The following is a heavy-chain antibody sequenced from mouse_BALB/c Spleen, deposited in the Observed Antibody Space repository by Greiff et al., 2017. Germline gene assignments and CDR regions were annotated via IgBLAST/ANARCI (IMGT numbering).Heavy chain of an antibody. V-gene: IGHV5-17*02. CDR1: GFTFSSFG. Sequence: EVKVVESGGGLVQPGGSRKLSCAASGFTFSSFGMHWVRQAPEKGLEWVAYISSGSSTIYYADTVKGRFTISRDNPKNTLFLQMTSLRSEDTAMYYCAIIYYYGSSLAYWGQGTLVTVSA. J-gene: IGHJ3*01. CDR2: ISSGSSTI. D-gene: IGHD1-1*01. CDR3: AIIYYYGSSLAY.